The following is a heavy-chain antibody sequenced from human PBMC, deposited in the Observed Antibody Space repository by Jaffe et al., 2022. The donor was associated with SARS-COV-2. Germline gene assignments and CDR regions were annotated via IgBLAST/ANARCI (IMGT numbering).Heavy chain of an antibody. CDR2: IYSGGST. Sequence: EVQLVESGGGLIQPGGSLRLSCAASGFTVSSNYMSWVRQAPGKGLEWVSVIYSGGSTYYADSVKGRFTISRDNSKNTLYLQMNSLRAEDTAVYYCALEMATIGLRGFDYWGQGTLVTVSS. D-gene: IGHD5-12*01. J-gene: IGHJ4*02. CDR1: GFTVSSNY. V-gene: IGHV3-53*01. CDR3: ALEMATIGLRGFDY.